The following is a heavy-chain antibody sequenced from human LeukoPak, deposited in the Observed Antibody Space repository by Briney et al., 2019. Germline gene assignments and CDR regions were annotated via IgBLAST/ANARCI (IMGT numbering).Heavy chain of an antibody. CDR2: ISGSGGGT. CDR1: GFTFRSYN. J-gene: IGHJ4*02. Sequence: GGSLTQTCAGTGFTFRSYNITWVRQAPGTGLEWVSSISGSGGGTYYADSVKGRFTISRDNSKNTLYLEVNGLRADDTAIYYCAREQNIQGVYIIVDSWGEGALVTVSS. CDR3: AREQNIQGVYIIVDS. D-gene: IGHD3-10*01. V-gene: IGHV3-23*01.